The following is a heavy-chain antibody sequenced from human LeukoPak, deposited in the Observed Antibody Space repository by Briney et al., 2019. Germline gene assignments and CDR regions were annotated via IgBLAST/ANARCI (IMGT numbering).Heavy chain of an antibody. CDR3: AKDRNYYDSSGYPVY. CDR2: YDGSNK. Sequence: YDGSNKYYADSVKGRFTISRDNSKNTLYLQMNSLRAEDPAVYYCAKDRNYYDSSGYPVYWGQGTLVTVSS. D-gene: IGHD3-22*01. J-gene: IGHJ4*02. V-gene: IGHV3-30*18.